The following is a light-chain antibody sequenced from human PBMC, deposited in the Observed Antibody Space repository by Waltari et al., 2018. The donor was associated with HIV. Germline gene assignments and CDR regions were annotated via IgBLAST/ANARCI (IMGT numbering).Light chain of an antibody. CDR3: AAWDDSLSGPV. CDR2: RSN. J-gene: IGLJ3*02. V-gene: IGLV1-47*01. CDR1: SSNIGSNY. Sequence: QSVLTQPPSASGTPGQRVTISCSGSSSNIGSNYVYWYQQLQGTAPKLLIYRSNRRPSGVPDRFSGSKSGTSASLAISGLRSEDEADYYCAAWDDSLSGPVFGGGTKLTVL.